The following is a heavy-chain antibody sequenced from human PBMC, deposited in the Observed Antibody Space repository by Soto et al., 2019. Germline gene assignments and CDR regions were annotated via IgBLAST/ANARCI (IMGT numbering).Heavy chain of an antibody. V-gene: IGHV1-3*01. CDR1: GYTFTSYA. D-gene: IGHD3-10*01. CDR2: INAGNGNT. CDR3: ARSSNLLLWFGTPEPSGWFDP. Sequence: ASVKVSCKASGYTFTSYAMHWVRQAPGQRLEWMGWINAGNGNTKYSQKFQGRVTITRDTSASTAYMELSSLRSEDTAVYYCARSSNLLLWFGTPEPSGWFDPWGQGTLVTVSS. J-gene: IGHJ5*02.